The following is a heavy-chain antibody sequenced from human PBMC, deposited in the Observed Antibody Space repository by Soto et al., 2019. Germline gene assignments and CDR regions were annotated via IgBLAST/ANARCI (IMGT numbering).Heavy chain of an antibody. D-gene: IGHD2-8*02. J-gene: IGHJ6*02. CDR2: IIPLLSRT. CDR1: GATFSSYG. CDR3: ARKIVLEEPESTVHYSYGMEV. V-gene: IGHV1-69*01. Sequence: QVQLVPSGAEVKKPGSSVRVSCKASGATFSSYGFNWVRQAPGQGLEWMGGIIPLLSRTNYAQKYQGRVTITADESTSTDYMELSSLRSQYTAVYYCARKIVLEEPESTVHYSYGMEVSGQGTTVIVSS.